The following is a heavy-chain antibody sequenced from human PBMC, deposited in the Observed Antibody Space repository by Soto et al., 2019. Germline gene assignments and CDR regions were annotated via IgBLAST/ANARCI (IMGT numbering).Heavy chain of an antibody. CDR1: GGSVSSGGYY. J-gene: IGHJ6*01. CDR3: GTVECTAAIGYSVKYYY. CDR2: IYYSGST. Sequence: QVRLQESGPGLVKPSETLSLTCTVSGGSVSSGGYYWSWIRQPPGKGLEWIGYIYYSGSTTYNPSLKSRVTGSVDTSTHRSALQLSALAAAHPALYFWGTVECTAAIGYSVKYYY. V-gene: IGHV4-61*08. D-gene: IGHD2-15*01.